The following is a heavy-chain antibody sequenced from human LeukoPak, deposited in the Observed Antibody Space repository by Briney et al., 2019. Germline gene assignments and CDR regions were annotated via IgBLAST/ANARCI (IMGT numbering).Heavy chain of an antibody. CDR1: GYTFTGYY. J-gene: IGHJ5*02. D-gene: IGHD1-26*01. CDR3: ARGPGWGGSYYVVSSMGNWFDP. Sequence: ASVKVSCKASGYTFTGYYMHWLRQAPGQGLEWMGRSNPNSGGTNYAQKFQGRVTMTRDTSISTAYMELSRLRSDDTAVYYCARGPGWGGSYYVVSSMGNWFDPWGQGTLVTVSS. CDR2: SNPNSGGT. V-gene: IGHV1-2*06.